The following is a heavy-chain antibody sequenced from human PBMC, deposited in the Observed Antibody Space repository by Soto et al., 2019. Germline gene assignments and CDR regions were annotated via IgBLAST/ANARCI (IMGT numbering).Heavy chain of an antibody. CDR2: ISSGSSFI. D-gene: IGHD1-26*01. CDR3: TRVLLGGYYGSDFDF. V-gene: IGHV3-21*01. Sequence: EVLLVGSGGGPVKPGGSLRVSCTASGFRFSSYGMNWVRQAPGKGLEWVSSISSGSSFIYYADSVKGRFTISRDNAKNSLYLQMNSLRADDTAIYYCTRVLLGGYYGSDFDFWGQGTQVTVSS. CDR1: GFRFSSYG. J-gene: IGHJ4*02.